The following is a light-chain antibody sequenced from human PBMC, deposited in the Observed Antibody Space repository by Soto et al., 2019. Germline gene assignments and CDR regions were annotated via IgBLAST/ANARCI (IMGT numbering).Light chain of an antibody. CDR1: SSDVGGYNY. CDR2: EVN. J-gene: IGLJ1*01. CDR3: SSFTSTSTYV. V-gene: IGLV2-14*01. Sequence: QSVLTQPASVSGSPGQSITISCTGTSSDVGGYNYVSWYQQHPGKAPKLMIYEVNNRPSGVSNRFSGSKSGNTASLTISGLQAADEADYYCSSFTSTSTYVFGTGTKVTVL.